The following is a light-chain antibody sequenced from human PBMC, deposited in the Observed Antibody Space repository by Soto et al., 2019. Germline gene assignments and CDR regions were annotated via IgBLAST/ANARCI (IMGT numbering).Light chain of an antibody. CDR1: QSVRTS. V-gene: IGKV3-11*01. Sequence: ILLSQSPGTLALSPGERGTLCCRSSQSVRTSLAWYQVKPGHAPRLLIYDASRRASGVPARFSGSGSGTDFTLPISSLEPDDFALYYCHQRNPCPPITFGQGTRLEI. CDR3: HQRNPCPPIT. J-gene: IGKJ5*01. CDR2: DAS.